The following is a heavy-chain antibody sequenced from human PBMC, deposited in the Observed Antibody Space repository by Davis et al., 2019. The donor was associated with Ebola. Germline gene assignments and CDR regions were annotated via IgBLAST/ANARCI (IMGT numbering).Heavy chain of an antibody. V-gene: IGHV3-73*01. D-gene: IGHD3-10*01. CDR3: TSLYITMVRGVSHPMDV. CDR1: GFTFSGSA. Sequence: GESLKISCAASGFTFSGSAMHWVRQASGKGLEWVGRIRSKANSYATAYAASVKGRFTISRDDSKNTAYLQMNSLKTEDAAVYYCTSLYITMVRGVSHPMDVWGKGTTVTVSS. CDR2: IRSKANSYAT. J-gene: IGHJ6*03.